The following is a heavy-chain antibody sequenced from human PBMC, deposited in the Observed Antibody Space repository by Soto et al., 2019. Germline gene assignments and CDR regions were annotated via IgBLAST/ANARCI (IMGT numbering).Heavy chain of an antibody. CDR1: GYTFTSYH. D-gene: IGHD6-6*01. CDR2: MNPNSGNT. CDR3: ARGHISSTKNWLDP. J-gene: IGHJ5*02. V-gene: IGHV1-8*01. Sequence: QVQLVQSGAEVKKPGASVKVSCKGSGYTFTSYHINWVRQATGQGLEWMGWMNPNSGNTGYAQTLQGRVTMTWDTSISTADMELSSLRFEDTAMYYCARGHISSTKNWLDPWGQGTLVTVSS.